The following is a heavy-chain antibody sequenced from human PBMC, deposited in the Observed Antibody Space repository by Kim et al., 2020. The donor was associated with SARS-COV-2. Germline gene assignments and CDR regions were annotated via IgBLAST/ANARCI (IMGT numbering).Heavy chain of an antibody. D-gene: IGHD1-26*01. Sequence: DTRYSPSFQGQVTISADKSISTAYLQWSSLKASDTAMYYCALGSWYYFDYWGQGTLVTVSS. J-gene: IGHJ4*02. CDR3: ALGSWYYFDY. V-gene: IGHV5-51*01. CDR2: DT.